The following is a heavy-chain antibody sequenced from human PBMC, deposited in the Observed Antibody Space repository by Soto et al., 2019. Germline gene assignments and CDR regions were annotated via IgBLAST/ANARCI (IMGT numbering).Heavy chain of an antibody. CDR3: AVGRYGDY. CDR1: GYAFTTYG. J-gene: IGHJ4*02. V-gene: IGHV1-18*01. D-gene: IGHD1-26*01. CDR2: ISTHNGNT. Sequence: QVHLVQSGAEVKKPGASVKVSCKGSGYAFTTYGITWVRQAPGQGLEWMGWISTHNGNTNYAQKLQGRVTVTRDTSTSTAYMELRSLRSDDTAVYYCAVGRYGDYWRQGALVTVSS.